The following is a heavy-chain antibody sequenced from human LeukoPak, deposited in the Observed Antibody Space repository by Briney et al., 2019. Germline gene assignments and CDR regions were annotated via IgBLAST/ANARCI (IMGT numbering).Heavy chain of an antibody. J-gene: IGHJ5*01. V-gene: IGHV4-59*08. CDR1: GASVKSDY. Sequence: SETLSLTCSVSGASVKSDYWSWIRQSPGKGLEWIANVYYSGSTNYNPSPKSRVTISVDASKNQISLKLSSVTAADTAVYYCARQVVIIPSSRGGPWFDPWGQGTLVAVSS. CDR2: VYYSGST. D-gene: IGHD2/OR15-2a*01. CDR3: ARQVVIIPSSRGGPWFDP.